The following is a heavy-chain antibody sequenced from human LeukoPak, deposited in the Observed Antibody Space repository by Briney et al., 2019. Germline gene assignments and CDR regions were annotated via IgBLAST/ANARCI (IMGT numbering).Heavy chain of an antibody. V-gene: IGHV1-18*01. D-gene: IGHD2-15*01. CDR2: ISAYNGNT. J-gene: IGHJ4*02. CDR3: ATYCSGGSCYGVY. CDR1: GYTFTSYG. Sequence: VSVEVSCKASGYTFTSYGISWVRQAPGQGLEWMGWISAYNGNTNYAQKLQGRVTMTTDTSTSTAYMELRSLRSDDTAVYYCATYCSGGSCYGVYWGQGTLVTVSS.